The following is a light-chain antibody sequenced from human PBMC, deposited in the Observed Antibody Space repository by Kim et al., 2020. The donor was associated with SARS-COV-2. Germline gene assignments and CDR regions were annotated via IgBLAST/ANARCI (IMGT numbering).Light chain of an antibody. CDR2: EDN. V-gene: IGLV2-8*01. J-gene: IGLJ2*01. CDR1: SGDVGAYDY. Sequence: QSALTQPPSASGSPGQSVTISCTGTSGDVGAYDYVSWYQQHPGKAPKLMIYEDNKRPSGVPDRFSGSKSGNTASLTVSGLQAEDEADYYCSSYAGSGNLLLGGGTKLTVL. CDR3: SSYAGSGNLL.